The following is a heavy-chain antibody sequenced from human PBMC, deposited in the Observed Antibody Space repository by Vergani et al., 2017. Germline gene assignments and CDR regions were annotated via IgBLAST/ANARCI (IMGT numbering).Heavy chain of an antibody. V-gene: IGHV4-31*03. Sequence: QVQLQESGPGLVKPSQALSLTCTVSGGSISSGGYYWSWIRQHPGKGLEWIGYIYYSGSTYYNPSLKSRVTISVDTSKNQFSLKLSSVTAADTAVYYCARSSHQPLTYYFDYWGQGTLVTVSS. CDR1: GGSISSGGYY. J-gene: IGHJ4*02. CDR3: ARSSHQPLTYYFDY. CDR2: IYYSGST. D-gene: IGHD2-2*01.